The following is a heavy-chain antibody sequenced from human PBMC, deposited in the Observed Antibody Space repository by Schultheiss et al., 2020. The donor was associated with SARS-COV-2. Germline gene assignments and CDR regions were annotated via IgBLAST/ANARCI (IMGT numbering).Heavy chain of an antibody. V-gene: IGHV3-23*01. D-gene: IGHD3-10*01. CDR1: GFTFSSYA. CDR3: AKANMVRGALDAFDI. J-gene: IGHJ3*02. CDR2: ISGSGGST. Sequence: GESLKISCAASGFTFSSYAMSWVRQAPGKGLEWVSAISGSGGSTYYADSVKGRFTISRDNSKNTLYLQMNSLRAEDTAVYYCAKANMVRGALDAFDIWGQGTMVTVSS.